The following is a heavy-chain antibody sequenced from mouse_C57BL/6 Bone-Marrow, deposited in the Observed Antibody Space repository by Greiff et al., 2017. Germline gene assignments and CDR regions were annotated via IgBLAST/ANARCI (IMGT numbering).Heavy chain of an antibody. J-gene: IGHJ3*01. V-gene: IGHV5-17*01. Sequence: EVKLVESGGGLVKPGGSLKLSCAASGFTFSDYGMHWVRQAPEKGLEWVAYISRGSSTIYYADTVKGRFTISRDNAKNTLFLQMTSLRSEDTAMYYCARWFAYWGQGTLVTVSA. CDR1: GFTFSDYG. CDR2: ISRGSSTI. CDR3: ARWFAY.